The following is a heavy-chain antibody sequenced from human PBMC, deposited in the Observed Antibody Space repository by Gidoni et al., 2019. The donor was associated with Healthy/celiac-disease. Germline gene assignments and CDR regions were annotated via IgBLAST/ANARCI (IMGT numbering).Heavy chain of an antibody. V-gene: IGHV1-2*06. D-gene: IGHD3-10*01. J-gene: IGHJ3*02. CDR3: ASISFRRWFRELSGAFDI. CDR1: GYPFPGYY. CDR2: INPNSGGT. Sequence: QVQLLQSGAAVKNPGASVKVSCKASGYPFPGYYMTWVRQAPGQGLDWMGRINPNSGGTNYAQKFQGRVTMTRDTSISTAYMELSRLRSDDTAVYYCASISFRRWFRELSGAFDIWGQGTMVTVSS.